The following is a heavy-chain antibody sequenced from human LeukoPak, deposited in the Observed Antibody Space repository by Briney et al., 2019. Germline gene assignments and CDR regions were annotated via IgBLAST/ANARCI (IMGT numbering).Heavy chain of an antibody. D-gene: IGHD1-1*01. J-gene: IGHJ4*02. CDR2: INYSGTT. V-gene: IGHV4-39*01. Sequence: SETLSLTCTVSGGSFSSPSYFCGWIRQAPGMGLEWIATINYSGTTFYNPSLKSRLTTSVDTYNNQFSLKLSSVTAADTAVYYCARLRGGVQLWGDWGQGALVTVSS. CDR3: ARLRGGVQLWGD. CDR1: GGSFSSPSYF.